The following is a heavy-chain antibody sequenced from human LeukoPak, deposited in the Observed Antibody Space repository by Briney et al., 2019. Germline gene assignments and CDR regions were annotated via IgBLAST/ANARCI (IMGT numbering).Heavy chain of an antibody. CDR3: AREHMLYYFDY. CDR2: INPSGGST. V-gene: IGHV1-46*01. CDR1: GYTFTSYY. J-gene: IGHJ4*02. Sequence: GASVKVSCKASGYTFTSYYMHWVRQAPGQGLEWMGLINPSGGSTSYAQKFQGRVTMTRDTSTSTVYMELSSLRSEDTAVYYCAREHMLYYFDYWGQGTLVTVSS. D-gene: IGHD2-8*01.